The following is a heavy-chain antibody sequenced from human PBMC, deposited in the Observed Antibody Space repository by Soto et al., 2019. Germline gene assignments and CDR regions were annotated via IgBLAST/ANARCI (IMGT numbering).Heavy chain of an antibody. CDR1: GFTFSSYS. CDR2: ISSSSSYI. V-gene: IGHV3-21*01. CDR3: ASYSGYDRDFDY. J-gene: IGHJ4*02. Sequence: EVQLVESGGGLVKPGGSLRLSCAASGFTFSSYSMNWVRQAPGKGLEWVSSISSSSSYIYCADSVKGRFTISRDNAKNSLYLQMNSLRAEDTAVYYCASYSGYDRDFDYWGQGTLVTVSS. D-gene: IGHD5-12*01.